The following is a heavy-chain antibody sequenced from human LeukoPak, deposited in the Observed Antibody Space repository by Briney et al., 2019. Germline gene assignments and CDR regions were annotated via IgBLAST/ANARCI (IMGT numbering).Heavy chain of an antibody. Sequence: ASVKVSCKASGYTFTSYGISWVRQAPGQGLEWMGWISAYNGNTNYAQKLQGRVTMTTDTSTSTAYMELRSLRSDDTAVYYCARDYYGSGSRGGTDYWGQGTLVIVSS. CDR2: ISAYNGNT. CDR1: GYTFTSYG. J-gene: IGHJ4*02. CDR3: ARDYYGSGSRGGTDY. D-gene: IGHD3-10*01. V-gene: IGHV1-18*01.